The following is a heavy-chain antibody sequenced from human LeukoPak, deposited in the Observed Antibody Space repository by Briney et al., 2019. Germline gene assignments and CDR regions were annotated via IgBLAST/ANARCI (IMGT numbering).Heavy chain of an antibody. D-gene: IGHD1-14*01. J-gene: IGHJ4*02. CDR2: ISGFSERT. V-gene: IGHV3-23*01. CDR1: GFTFSSYA. CDR3: VKESPYTSYMSPRNYYFDN. Sequence: PGGSLRLSCEGSGFTFSSYAMSWVRQAPGKGLEWVSAISGFSERTYYADSVKGRFTISRDNSRNTLNLQMNSLTSEDTAIYYCVKESPYTSYMSPRNYYFDNWGQGTLVTVSS.